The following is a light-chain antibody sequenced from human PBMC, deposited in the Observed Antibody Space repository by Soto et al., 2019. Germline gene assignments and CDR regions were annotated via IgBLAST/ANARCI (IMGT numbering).Light chain of an antibody. J-gene: IGLJ2*01. Sequence: QLVLTQSSSASASLGSSVKLTCTLSSGHSSYIIAWHQQQPGKAPRYLMNLEGSGSFNKGSGVPDRFSGSSSGADRYLTISNLQFEDEADYYCETWDINTHVVFGGGIKVTVL. V-gene: IGLV4-60*02. CDR2: LEGSGSF. CDR1: SGHSSYI. CDR3: ETWDINTHVV.